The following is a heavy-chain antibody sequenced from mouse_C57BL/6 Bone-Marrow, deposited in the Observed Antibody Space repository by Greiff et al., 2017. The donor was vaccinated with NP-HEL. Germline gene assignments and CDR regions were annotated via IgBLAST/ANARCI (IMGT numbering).Heavy chain of an antibody. D-gene: IGHD1-1*02. V-gene: IGHV14-4*01. CDR3: AWYGGPAWFAY. J-gene: IGHJ3*01. CDR1: GFNIKDDY. Sequence: EVQLQQSGAELVRPGASVKLSCTASGFNIKDDYMHWVKQRPEQGLEWIGWIDPENGDTEYASKFQGKATITADTSSSTAYLQLSSLTSEDSAVYYCAWYGGPAWFAYGGRGTLVTVSA. CDR2: IDPENGDT.